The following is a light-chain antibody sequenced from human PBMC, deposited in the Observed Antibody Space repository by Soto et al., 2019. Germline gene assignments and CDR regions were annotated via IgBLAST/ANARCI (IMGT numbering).Light chain of an antibody. CDR2: ETS. J-gene: IGLJ3*02. V-gene: IGLV2-23*01. Sequence: QSALTQPASMSGSPGQSINISCTGTDSDVGSYKLVSWYQQFPGKAPRLMMSETSKRFSGTSDRFSGSKSGNTASLTISGLRAEDEAGYYCFAYAGRSTWVFGGGTKLTVL. CDR1: DSDVGSYKL. CDR3: FAYAGRSTWV.